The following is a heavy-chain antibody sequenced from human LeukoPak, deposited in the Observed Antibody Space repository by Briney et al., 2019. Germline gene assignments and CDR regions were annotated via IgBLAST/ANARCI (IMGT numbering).Heavy chain of an antibody. CDR1: GASISSGDFY. Sequence: NASETLSLTCTVSGASISSGDFYWSWIRQPPGKGLEWIGYIYYSGSTYYNPSLKSRVTISVDTSKNQFSLKLSSVTAADTAVYYCARRIAAAGYFDYWGQGTLVTVSS. D-gene: IGHD6-13*01. V-gene: IGHV4-39*01. CDR3: ARRIAAAGYFDY. J-gene: IGHJ4*02. CDR2: IYYSGST.